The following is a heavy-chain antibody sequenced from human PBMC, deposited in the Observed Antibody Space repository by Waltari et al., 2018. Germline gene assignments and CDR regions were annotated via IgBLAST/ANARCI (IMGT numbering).Heavy chain of an antibody. D-gene: IGHD2-15*01. CDR2: ITRGGST. Sequence: EVQLLESGGGLVQPGGSLRLSCAASGFTFSDYAMSWGRQAPGEGLRYVSFITRGGSTYYADSVKGRFAISRDNSKNTLYLQMNSLGAEDTAVYYCARRGDWLPLDAFDIWGQGTVVTVSS. CDR1: GFTFSDYA. V-gene: IGHV3-23*01. J-gene: IGHJ3*02. CDR3: ARRGDWLPLDAFDI.